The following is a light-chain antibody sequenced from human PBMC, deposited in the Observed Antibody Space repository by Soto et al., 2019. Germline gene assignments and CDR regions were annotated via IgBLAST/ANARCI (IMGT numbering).Light chain of an antibody. CDR1: SGHSSYA. V-gene: IGLV4-69*01. Sequence: QLVLTQSPSASASLGASVKLTCTLSSGHSSYAIAWHQQQPEKGPRYLMKLNSDGSHSKGDGIPDRFSGSSSGAERYLTISSLQPEDEADYYCQTWGTGIYWVFGGGTKLTVL. CDR2: LNSDGSH. CDR3: QTWGTGIYWV. J-gene: IGLJ3*02.